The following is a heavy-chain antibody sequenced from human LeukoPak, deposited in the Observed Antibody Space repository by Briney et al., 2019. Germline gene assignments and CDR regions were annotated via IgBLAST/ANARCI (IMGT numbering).Heavy chain of an antibody. J-gene: IGHJ5*02. D-gene: IGHD1-1*01. CDR3: AKDRAARLNWRSGGAGFDP. CDR2: ISYDGSNK. V-gene: IGHV3-30*18. Sequence: PGGSLRLSCAAPGFTFSSYGMHWVRQAPGKGLEWVAVISYDGSNKYYADSVKGRFTISRDNSKNTLYLQMNSLRAEDTAVYYCAKDRAARLNWRSGGAGFDPWGQGTLVTVSS. CDR1: GFTFSSYG.